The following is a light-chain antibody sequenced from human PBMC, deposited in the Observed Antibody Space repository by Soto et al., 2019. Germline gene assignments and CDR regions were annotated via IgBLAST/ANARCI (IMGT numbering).Light chain of an antibody. J-gene: IGKJ2*01. Sequence: DIQMTQSPTTLSASVGDRVTITCRASQSISSWLAWYQQKPGKAPKVLLYKGSSLERGVRSRFSGSASGTEFTLTISSLQPDDFATYYCQQYASYTYTFGQETKLDIK. CDR1: QSISSW. CDR3: QQYASYTYT. CDR2: KGS. V-gene: IGKV1-5*03.